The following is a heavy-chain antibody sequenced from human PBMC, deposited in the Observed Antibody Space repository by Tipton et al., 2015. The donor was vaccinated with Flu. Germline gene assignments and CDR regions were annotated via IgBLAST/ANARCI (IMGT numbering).Heavy chain of an antibody. D-gene: IGHD3-22*01. CDR2: IYYSGST. CDR1: GGSFSGYY. J-gene: IGHJ3*02. CDR3: ARSSSDDSSGYYYPEAFDI. V-gene: IGHV4-31*11. Sequence: TLSLTCAVYGGSFSGYYWSWIRQHPGKGLEWIGYIYYSGSTYYNPSLKSRVTISVDTSKNQFSLKLSSVTAADTAVYYCARSSSDDSSGYYYPEAFDIWGQGTMVTVSS.